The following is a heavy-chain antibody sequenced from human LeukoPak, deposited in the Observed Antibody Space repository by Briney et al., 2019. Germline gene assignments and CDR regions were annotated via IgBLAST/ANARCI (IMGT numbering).Heavy chain of an antibody. CDR2: ISGSGGST. V-gene: IGHV3-23*01. D-gene: IGHD3-3*01. J-gene: IGHJ4*02. Sequence: GGSLRLSCAASGFTFSSYAMSWVRQAPGKGLEWVSAISGSGGSTYYADSVKGRFTISRDNSKNTLYLQMNSLRAEDTAVYYCAKDRGYDFWSGYYVDYWGQGTLVTVSS. CDR1: GFTFSSYA. CDR3: AKDRGYDFWSGYYVDY.